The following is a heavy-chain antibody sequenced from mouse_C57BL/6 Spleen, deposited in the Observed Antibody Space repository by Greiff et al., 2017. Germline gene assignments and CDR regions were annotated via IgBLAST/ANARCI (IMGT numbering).Heavy chain of an antibody. J-gene: IGHJ2*01. CDR2: IYPGDGDT. CDR3: ARRGAFITTVVATGFDY. Sequence: QVQLQQSGAELVKPGASVKISCKASGYAFSSYWMNWVKQRPGKGLEWIGQIYPGDGDTNYNGKFKGKATLTADKSSSTAYMQLSSLTSEDSAVYFCARRGAFITTVVATGFDYWGQGTTLTVSS. D-gene: IGHD1-1*01. CDR1: GYAFSSYW. V-gene: IGHV1-80*01.